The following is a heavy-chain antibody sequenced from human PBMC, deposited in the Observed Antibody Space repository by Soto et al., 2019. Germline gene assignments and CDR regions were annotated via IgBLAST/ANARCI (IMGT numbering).Heavy chain of an antibody. D-gene: IGHD2-15*01. V-gene: IGHV3-64*01. J-gene: IGHJ4*02. CDR1: GFTFSSFA. CDR2: ITSNGDSP. Sequence: EVQLVESGGGLVQPGGSLRLSCAASGFTFSSFAMHWVRQAPGKGLEYVSAITSNGDSPFYANSVKGRFTISRDNSKNTLYVQMGSLRAEDMAVYYGVREFCIGGLCQLFFDSWGQGTLVTVSS. CDR3: VREFCIGGLCQLFFDS.